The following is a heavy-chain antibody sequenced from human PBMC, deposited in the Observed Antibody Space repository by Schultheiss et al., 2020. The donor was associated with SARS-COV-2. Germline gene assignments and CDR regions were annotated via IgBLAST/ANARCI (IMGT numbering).Heavy chain of an antibody. CDR2: IYHSGST. D-gene: IGHD4-11*01. J-gene: IGHJ3*02. CDR3: AVVNDYSNYLVAFDI. CDR1: GYSISSGYY. V-gene: IGHV4-38-2*01. Sequence: SETLSLTCAVSGYSISSGYYWGWIRQPPGKGLEWIGSIYHSGSTYYNPSLKSRVTISVDTSKNQFSLKLSSVTAADTAVYYCAVVNDYSNYLVAFDIWGQGTMVTVSS.